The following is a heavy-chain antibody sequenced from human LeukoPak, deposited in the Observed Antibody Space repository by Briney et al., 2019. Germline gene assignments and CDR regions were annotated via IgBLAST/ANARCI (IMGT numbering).Heavy chain of an antibody. D-gene: IGHD3-3*01. V-gene: IGHV4-34*01. CDR2: INHSGST. Sequence: SETLSLTCAVYGGSFSGYYWSWIRQPPGKGLEWIGGINHSGSTNYNPSLKSRVTISVDTSKNQFSLKLSSVTAADTAVYYCARSPYYDFWSGYYMSAYGMDVWGQGTTVTVSS. CDR1: GGSFSGYY. CDR3: ARSPYYDFWSGYYMSAYGMDV. J-gene: IGHJ6*02.